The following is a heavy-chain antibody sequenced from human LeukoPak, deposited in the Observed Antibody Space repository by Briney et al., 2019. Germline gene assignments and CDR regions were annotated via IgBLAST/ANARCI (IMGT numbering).Heavy chain of an antibody. Sequence: PSETLSLTCAVYGGSFSGYYWSWIRQPPGKGLGWIGEINHSGSTNYNPSLKSRVTISVDTSKNQFSLKLSSVTAADTAVYYCARAGLLYDSSGYGFDYWGQGTLVTVSS. CDR1: GGSFSGYY. J-gene: IGHJ4*02. V-gene: IGHV4-34*01. CDR2: INHSGST. D-gene: IGHD3-22*01. CDR3: ARAGLLYDSSGYGFDY.